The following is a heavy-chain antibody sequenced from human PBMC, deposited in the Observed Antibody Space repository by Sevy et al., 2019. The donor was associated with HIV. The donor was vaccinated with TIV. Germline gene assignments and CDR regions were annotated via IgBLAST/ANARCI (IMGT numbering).Heavy chain of an antibody. Sequence: GGSLRLSCAASGFTFSRYWMSWVRQAPGKGLEWVANIKQDGSEKYYVDSVKGRFTISRDNAKNSLYLQMNSLRAEDTAVYYCARAKGSSSLLDYWGQGTLVTVSS. J-gene: IGHJ4*02. CDR1: GFTFSRYW. D-gene: IGHD6-13*01. V-gene: IGHV3-7*01. CDR2: IKQDGSEK. CDR3: ARAKGSSSLLDY.